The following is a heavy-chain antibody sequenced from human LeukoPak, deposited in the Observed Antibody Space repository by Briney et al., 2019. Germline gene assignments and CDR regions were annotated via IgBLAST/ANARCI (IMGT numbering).Heavy chain of an antibody. D-gene: IGHD3-22*01. CDR3: AKEPDYYDTY. CDR2: ISGSGGST. V-gene: IGHV3-23*01. J-gene: IGHJ4*02. CDR1: GFTFSSYE. Sequence: GGSLRLSCAASGFTFSSYEMNWVRQAPGKGLEWVSGISGSGGSTYYADSVKGRFTISRDNSKNTLYLQMNSLRAEDTAVYYCAKEPDYYDTYWGQGTLVTVSS.